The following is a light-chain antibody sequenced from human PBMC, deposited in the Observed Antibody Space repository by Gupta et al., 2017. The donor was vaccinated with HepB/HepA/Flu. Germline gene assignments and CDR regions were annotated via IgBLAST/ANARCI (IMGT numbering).Light chain of an antibody. V-gene: IGLV1-47*01. J-gene: IGLJ3*02. CDR3: AAWDDSLSGRV. CDR1: SSNIGSNY. CDR2: RNN. Sequence: VLTQPPSASGTPGQRVTISCSGSSSNIGSNYVYWYQQLPGTAPKLLIYRNNQRPSGVPDRFSGSKSGTSASPAISGLRSEDEADDDGAAWDDSLSGRVFGGGTKLTVL.